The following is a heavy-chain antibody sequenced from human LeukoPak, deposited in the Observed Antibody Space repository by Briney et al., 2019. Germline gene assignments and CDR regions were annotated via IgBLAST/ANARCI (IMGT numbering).Heavy chain of an antibody. CDR2: ISSRGSTI. CDR3: ARVSSLEWLWRGFDY. D-gene: IGHD3-3*01. J-gene: IGHJ4*02. V-gene: IGHV3-48*03. Sequence: GGSLRLSCAASGFTFSSYEMNWVRQAPGKGLEWVSYISSRGSTIYYADSVKGRFTISRDNAKNSLYLQMNSLRAEDTAVYYCARVSSLEWLWRGFDYWGQGTLVTVSS. CDR1: GFTFSSYE.